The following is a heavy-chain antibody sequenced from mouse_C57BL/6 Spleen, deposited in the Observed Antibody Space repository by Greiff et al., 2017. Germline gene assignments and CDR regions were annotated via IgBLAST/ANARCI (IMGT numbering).Heavy chain of an antibody. V-gene: IGHV1-82*01. CDR1: GYAFSSSW. CDR2: IYTGDGDT. Sequence: QVQLMESGPELVKPGASVKISCKASGYAFSSSWMNWVKQRPGKGLAWIGRIYTGDGDTNYNGKFTGKATLTADKSSSTAYMQLSSLTSEDSAVYICARATPVAPYAMDYWGQGTSVTVSS. CDR3: ARATPVAPYAMDY. D-gene: IGHD1-1*01. J-gene: IGHJ4*01.